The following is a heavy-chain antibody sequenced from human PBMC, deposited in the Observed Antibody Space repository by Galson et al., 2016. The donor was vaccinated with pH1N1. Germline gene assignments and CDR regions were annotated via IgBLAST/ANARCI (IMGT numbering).Heavy chain of an antibody. J-gene: IGHJ6*02. V-gene: IGHV1-69*13. CDR1: GGSFAKYA. CDR2: IIPIYGTA. Sequence: SVKVSCKASGGSFAKYAVSWVRQAPGQGLEWMGRIIPIYGTANYAQKFQVRVTITADEYTTTVYMELNSLISEDTAIYYCARPGRTETTKEGFAWGYGMDVWGQGTTVTVSS. CDR3: ARPGRTETTKEGFAWGYGMDV. D-gene: IGHD1-1*01.